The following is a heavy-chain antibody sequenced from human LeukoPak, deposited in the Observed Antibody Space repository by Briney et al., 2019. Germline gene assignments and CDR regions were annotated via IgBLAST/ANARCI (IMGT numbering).Heavy chain of an antibody. Sequence: NPSETLSLTCTVSGGSISSGDYYWSWIRQPPGKGLEWIGYIYYSGSTYYNPSLKSRVTISVDTSKNQFSLKLSSVTAADTAVYYCAALYSSSEQDYWGQGTLVTVSS. CDR3: AALYSSSEQDY. D-gene: IGHD6-6*01. J-gene: IGHJ4*02. CDR1: GGSISSGDYY. V-gene: IGHV4-30-4*02. CDR2: IYYSGST.